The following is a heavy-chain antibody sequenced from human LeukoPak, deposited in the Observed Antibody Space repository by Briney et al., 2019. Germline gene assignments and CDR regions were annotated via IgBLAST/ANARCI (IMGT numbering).Heavy chain of an antibody. CDR3: ARGQGGYDFWSGYFARWFDP. Sequence: SETLSLTCAVYGGSFSGYYRSWIRQPPGKGLEWIGEINHSGSTNYNPSLKSRVTISVDTSKNQFSLKLSSVTAADTAVYYCARGQGGYDFWSGYFARWFDPWGQGTLVTVSS. V-gene: IGHV4-34*01. CDR2: INHSGST. D-gene: IGHD3-3*01. CDR1: GGSFSGYY. J-gene: IGHJ5*02.